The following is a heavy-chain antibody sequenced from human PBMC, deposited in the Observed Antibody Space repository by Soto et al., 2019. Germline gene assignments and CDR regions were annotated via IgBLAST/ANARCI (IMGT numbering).Heavy chain of an antibody. Sequence: EVQLLESGGGLVQPGGSLRLSCAASGFTFSSYAMSWVRQAPGKGLEWVSAISGSSGGTYYADSVRGRFTISRDNSKNTLYLQMNSLRAEDTAVYYCAKVVAMVRGLGAFDIWGQGTMVTVSS. V-gene: IGHV3-23*01. CDR3: AKVVAMVRGLGAFDI. CDR2: ISGSSGGT. J-gene: IGHJ3*02. CDR1: GFTFSSYA. D-gene: IGHD3-10*01.